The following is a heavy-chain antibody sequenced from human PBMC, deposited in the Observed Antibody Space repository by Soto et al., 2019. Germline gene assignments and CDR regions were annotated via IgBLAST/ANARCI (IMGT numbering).Heavy chain of an antibody. CDR3: ARRGSGSYYDY. Sequence: EVQLLESGGGLVQPGGSLRLSCAASGFTFSSYAMRWVRHAPVKGLEWVSAISGSGGSTYYADSVKGRFTISRDNSKNTLYLQMNSLRAEVTAVYYCARRGSGSYYDYWGQGTLVTVS. J-gene: IGHJ4*02. V-gene: IGHV3-23*01. D-gene: IGHD1-26*01. CDR1: GFTFSSYA. CDR2: ISGSGGST.